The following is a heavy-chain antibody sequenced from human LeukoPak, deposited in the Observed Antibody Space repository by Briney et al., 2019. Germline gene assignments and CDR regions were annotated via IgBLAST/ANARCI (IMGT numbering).Heavy chain of an antibody. V-gene: IGHV1-69*13. Sequence: SSVKVSCKASGGTFSSYAISWVRQAPGQGLEWMGGSIPIFGTANYAQKFQGRVTITADESTSTAYMELSSLRSEDTAVYYCAKRAREDWRYCSSTSCYRDYYYMDVWGKGTTVTISS. CDR2: SIPIFGTA. J-gene: IGHJ6*03. CDR1: GGTFSSYA. CDR3: AKRAREDWRYCSSTSCYRDYYYMDV. D-gene: IGHD2-2*01.